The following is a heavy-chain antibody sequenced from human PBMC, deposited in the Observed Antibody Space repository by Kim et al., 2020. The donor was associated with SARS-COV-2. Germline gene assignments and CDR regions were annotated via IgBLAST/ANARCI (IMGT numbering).Heavy chain of an antibody. J-gene: IGHJ4*02. CDR1: GGSISSYSYY. CDR3: ARHNGPYSRSSIDY. Sequence: SETLSLTCTVSGGSISSYSYYWGWIRQPPGKGLEWIGSRSTYYNPSLKSRVTISVDTSKNKFSLKLSSVTAADTAVYYFARHNGPYSRSSIDYWGQGTLV. V-gene: IGHV4-39*01. CDR2: RST. D-gene: IGHD6-6*01.